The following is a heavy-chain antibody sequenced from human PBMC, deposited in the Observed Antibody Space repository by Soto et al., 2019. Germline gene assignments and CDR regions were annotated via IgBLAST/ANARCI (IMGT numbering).Heavy chain of an antibody. D-gene: IGHD2-15*01. CDR1: GYTFTSYG. CDR2: ISAYNGNT. V-gene: IGHV1-18*01. CDR3: ARSGCSGGSCYSYYFDY. Sequence: QVQLVQSGAEVKKPGASVKVSCKASGYTFTSYGISWVRQAPGQGLEWMGWISAYNGNTNYAQKLQGRVTMTTDTSPSTADMELRSLRSDDTAVYYCARSGCSGGSCYSYYFDYWGQGTLVTVSS. J-gene: IGHJ4*02.